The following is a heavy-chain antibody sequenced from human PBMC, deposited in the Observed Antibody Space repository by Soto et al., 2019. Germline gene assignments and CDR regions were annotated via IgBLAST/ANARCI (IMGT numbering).Heavy chain of an antibody. V-gene: IGHV4-59*01. CDR1: GASISSYY. CDR2: IYYNGNT. J-gene: IGHJ4*02. CDR3: ARGSNDIDY. Sequence: SETLSLTCTVSGASISSYYWNWIRQSPGKGLEWIGHIYYNGNTKYNPFLESRLTISVDTSKNQFSLELNSVTAADTAVYYCARGSNDIDYWGQGTLVTVSS. D-gene: IGHD1-1*01.